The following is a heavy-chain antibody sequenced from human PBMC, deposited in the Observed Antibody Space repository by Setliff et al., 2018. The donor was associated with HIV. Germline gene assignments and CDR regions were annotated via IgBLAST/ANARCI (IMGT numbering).Heavy chain of an antibody. V-gene: IGHV1-18*01. CDR2: ISAYTGHT. CDR3: ARARLQGIVTAVGPRDNCLDP. J-gene: IGHJ5*02. D-gene: IGHD3-9*01. Sequence: ASVKVSCKASGYSFINYGISWVRQAPGQGLEWMGWISAYTGHTDYASRLLGRVTLTTDTSTSTAYMELSSLSSDDTAVYFCARARLQGIVTAVGPRDNCLDPWGQGTRVT. CDR1: GYSFINYG.